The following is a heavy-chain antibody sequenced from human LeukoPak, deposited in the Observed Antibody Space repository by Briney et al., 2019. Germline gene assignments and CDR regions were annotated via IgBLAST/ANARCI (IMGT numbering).Heavy chain of an antibody. CDR3: ASSRGPSSSWSFDS. CDR1: IVPIKNYY. Sequence: PSETLSLTCSFSIVPIKNYYWNWIRQSPGKGLQWLGYIYYTGSTDYNFSLKSRVTISLDTSENHFSLSLSSVTAADSALYFCASSRGPSSSWSFDSWGQGILVTVSS. V-gene: IGHV4-59*01. CDR2: IYYTGST. D-gene: IGHD6-13*01. J-gene: IGHJ4*02.